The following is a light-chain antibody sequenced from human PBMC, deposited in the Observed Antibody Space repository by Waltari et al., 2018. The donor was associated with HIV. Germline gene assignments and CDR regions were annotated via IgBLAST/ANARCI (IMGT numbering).Light chain of an antibody. CDR1: QSVLYSSNNKNY. V-gene: IGKV4-1*01. CDR3: QQCSGPPFT. J-gene: IGKJ2*01. Sequence: DIVMTQSPDSLAVSLGERATINCPSSQSVLYSSNNKNYLVWYQQKPGQPPKLLISWASTRESGVPDRFSGSGSETDFTLTISSLQAEDVAVYYCQQCSGPPFTFGQGTKVEIK. CDR2: WAS.